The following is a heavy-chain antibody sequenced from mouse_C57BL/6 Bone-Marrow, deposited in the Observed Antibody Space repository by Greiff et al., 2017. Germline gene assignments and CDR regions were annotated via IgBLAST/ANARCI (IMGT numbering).Heavy chain of an antibody. D-gene: IGHD2-3*01. Sequence: VQLKESGGGLVKPGGSLKLSCAASGFTFSDYGMHWVRQAPEKGLEWVAYISSGSSTIYYADTLKGRFTISRDNAKNTLFLQMTSLRTEDTAMYYCARLPSIYGGYYDAYWGRGNVVTVSA. CDR3: ARLPSIYGGYYDAY. CDR1: GFTFSDYG. J-gene: IGHJ3*01. CDR2: ISSGSSTI. V-gene: IGHV5-17*01.